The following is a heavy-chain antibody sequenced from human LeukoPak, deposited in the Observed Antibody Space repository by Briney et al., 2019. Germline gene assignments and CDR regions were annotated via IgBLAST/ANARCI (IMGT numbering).Heavy chain of an antibody. CDR1: GYTLTELS. D-gene: IGHD3-3*01. Sequence: GASVKVSCKVSGYTLTELSMHWVRQAPGKGLEWMGGFDPEDGETIYAQKFQGRVTMTEDTSTDTAYMGLSSLRSEDTAVYYCATDLEWLKTLDYWGQGTLVTVSS. CDR2: FDPEDGET. CDR3: ATDLEWLKTLDY. J-gene: IGHJ4*02. V-gene: IGHV1-24*01.